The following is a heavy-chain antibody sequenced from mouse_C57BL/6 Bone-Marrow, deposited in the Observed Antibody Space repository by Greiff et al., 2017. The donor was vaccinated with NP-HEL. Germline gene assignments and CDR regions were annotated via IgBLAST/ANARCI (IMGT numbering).Heavy chain of an antibody. Sequence: QVQLQQSGAELARPGASVKLSCKASGYTFTSYGISWVKQRTGQGLEWIGEIYPRSGNTFHNEKFKGKATLTADKSSSTAYMGLRSLTSEDSAVYFCARWPMFYYYGSSSFAYWGQGTLVTVSA. CDR2: IYPRSGNT. J-gene: IGHJ3*01. V-gene: IGHV1-81*01. D-gene: IGHD1-1*01. CDR1: GYTFTSYG. CDR3: ARWPMFYYYGSSSFAY.